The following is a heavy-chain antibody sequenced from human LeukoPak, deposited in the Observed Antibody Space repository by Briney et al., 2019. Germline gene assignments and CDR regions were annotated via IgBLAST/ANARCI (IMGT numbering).Heavy chain of an antibody. CDR1: GFTFSSYW. CDR3: AELGITMIGGV. D-gene: IGHD3-10*02. V-gene: IGHV3-7*01. J-gene: IGHJ6*04. CDR2: IKQDGGEK. Sequence: PGGSLRLSCAASGFTFSSYWMSWVRQVPGKGLEWVAIIKQDGGEKYYADSVKGRFTVSRDNAKNSLFLQMNSLRAEDTAVYYCAELGITMIGGVWGKGTTVTISS.